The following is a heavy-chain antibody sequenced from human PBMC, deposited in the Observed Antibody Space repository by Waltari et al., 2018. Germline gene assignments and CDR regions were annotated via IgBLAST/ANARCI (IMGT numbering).Heavy chain of an antibody. V-gene: IGHV1-69-2*01. D-gene: IGHD3-3*01. Sequence: EVQLVQSGAEVKKPGATVKIPCKASGYTFTDYYMHWVQQPPGKGREWRGRVDPEDGETIYAEKFQGRVTITADTSTDTAYMELSSLRSEDTAVYYCATITIFGVVIGFDYWGQGTLVTVSS. CDR1: GYTFTDYY. CDR3: ATITIFGVVIGFDY. J-gene: IGHJ4*02. CDR2: VDPEDGET.